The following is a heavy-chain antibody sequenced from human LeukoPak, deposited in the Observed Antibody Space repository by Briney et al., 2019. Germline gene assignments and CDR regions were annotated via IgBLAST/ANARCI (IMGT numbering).Heavy chain of an antibody. V-gene: IGHV4-34*01. J-gene: IGHJ6*02. D-gene: IGHD2-15*01. CDR3: ARIRVVDDGMDV. CDR2: INHSGST. Sequence: PSETLSLTCAVYGGSFSGCYWSWIRQPPGKGLEWIGGINHSGSTNYNPSLKSRVTISVDTSKNQFSLKLSSVTAADTAVYYCARIRVVDDGMDVWGQGTTVTVSS. CDR1: GGSFSGCY.